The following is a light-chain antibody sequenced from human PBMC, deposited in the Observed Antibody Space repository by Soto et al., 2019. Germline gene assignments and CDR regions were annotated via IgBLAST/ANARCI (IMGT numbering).Light chain of an antibody. Sequence: QSALTQPRSVSGSPGQSVTISCTGTSSDVGNYNYVSWYQQHPGKAPKLMIYDVTKRPSGVPDRFSGSKSGNTASLTISGLQAEDEAVYYCSSYASSGGHNYVFATGTKLTVL. V-gene: IGLV2-11*01. J-gene: IGLJ1*01. CDR3: SSYASSGGHNYV. CDR1: SSDVGNYNY. CDR2: DVT.